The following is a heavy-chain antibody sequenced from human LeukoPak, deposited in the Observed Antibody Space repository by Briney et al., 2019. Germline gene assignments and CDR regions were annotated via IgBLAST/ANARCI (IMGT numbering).Heavy chain of an antibody. CDR2: INHSGST. CDR1: GGSISSSSYY. D-gene: IGHD3-10*01. Sequence: SETLSLTCTVSGGSISSSSYYWGWIRQPPGKGLEWIGEINHSGSTNYNPSLKSRVTISVDTSKNQFSLKLSSVTAADTAVYYCARVSWYGSGNSINFDCWGQGALVSVSS. J-gene: IGHJ4*02. CDR3: ARVSWYGSGNSINFDC. V-gene: IGHV4-39*07.